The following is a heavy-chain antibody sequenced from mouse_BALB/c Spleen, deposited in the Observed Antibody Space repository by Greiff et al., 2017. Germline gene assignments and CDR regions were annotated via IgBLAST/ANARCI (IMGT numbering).Heavy chain of an antibody. Sequence: VQLQQSGAELVRSGASVKLSCTASGFNIKDYYMHWVKQRPEQGLEWIGWIDPENGDTEYAPKFQGKATMTADTSSNTAYLQLSSLTSEDTAVYYCNFKGTGYYFDYWGQGTTLTVSS. CDR3: NFKGTGYYFDY. J-gene: IGHJ2*01. D-gene: IGHD3-3*01. CDR1: GFNIKDYY. V-gene: IGHV14-4*02. CDR2: IDPENGDT.